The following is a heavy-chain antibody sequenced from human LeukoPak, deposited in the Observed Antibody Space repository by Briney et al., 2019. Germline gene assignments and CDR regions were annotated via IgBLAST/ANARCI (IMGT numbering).Heavy chain of an antibody. Sequence: KESGSTLVNPTQTLPLTCTFSGFSLSTSGGGVCLIRQPPGKALEWLALIYWNDDKRYRPSLKSSLTITKDTSKNQVVLTMTNMDPVDTATYYCAHRGYGGNSVDYWGQGTLVTVSS. J-gene: IGHJ4*02. CDR1: GFSLSTSGGG. CDR2: IYWNDDK. V-gene: IGHV2-5*01. D-gene: IGHD4-23*01. CDR3: AHRGYGGNSVDY.